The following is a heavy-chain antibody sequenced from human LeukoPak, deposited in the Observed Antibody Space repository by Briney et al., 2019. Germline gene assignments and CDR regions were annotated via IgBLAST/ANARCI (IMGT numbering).Heavy chain of an antibody. V-gene: IGHV1-69*13. CDR1: GGTFSSYA. D-gene: IGHD3-3*01. J-gene: IGHJ6*03. CDR2: IIPIFGTA. CDR3: ARDGVFDHYDYYMDV. Sequence: SVKVSCKASGGTFSSYAISWVRQAPGQGLEWMGGIIPIFGTANYAQKFQGRVTITADESTSTAYMELSSLRSEDTAVYYCARDGVFDHYDYYMDVWGKGTTVTVSS.